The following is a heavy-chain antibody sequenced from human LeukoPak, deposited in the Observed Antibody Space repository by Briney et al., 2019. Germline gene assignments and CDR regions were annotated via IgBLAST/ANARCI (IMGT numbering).Heavy chain of an antibody. Sequence: GGSLRLSCAASGLTFRLYGMHWVRQAPGKGLEWVAVILNDGSNQYYADSVKGRFTVSRDNSKNTVFLQVNSLRADDTAVYYCARDGVNWGTDLWGQGTLVIVSS. CDR1: GLTFRLYG. D-gene: IGHD7-27*01. V-gene: IGHV3-33*01. CDR3: ARDGVNWGTDL. CDR2: ILNDGSNQ. J-gene: IGHJ5*02.